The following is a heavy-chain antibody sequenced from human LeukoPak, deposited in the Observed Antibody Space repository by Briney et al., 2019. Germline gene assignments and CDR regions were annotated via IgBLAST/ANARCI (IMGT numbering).Heavy chain of an antibody. V-gene: IGHV5-51*01. CDR3: ARGSRYYYGSGSYGY. CDR1: GYSFTSYW. Sequence: GESLKISCKGSGYSFTSYWIGWVRQMPGKGLEWMGIIYPGDSDTRYSPSHQGQVTISADKSISTAYLQWSSLKASDTAMYYCARGSRYYYGSGSYGYWGQGTLVTVSS. CDR2: IYPGDSDT. D-gene: IGHD3-10*01. J-gene: IGHJ4*02.